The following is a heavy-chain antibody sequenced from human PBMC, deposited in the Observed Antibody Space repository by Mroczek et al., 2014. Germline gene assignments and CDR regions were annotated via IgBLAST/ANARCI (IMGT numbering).Heavy chain of an antibody. Sequence: GKKPGASVTLSCKVSGSTFSTSYMHWVRQAPGQGLEWMGIIDPGGGTTRYAERFQGRVTMTRDTSTSTVYMELTSLRSDDTAVYFCARAGVEAVDIWGQGTMVTVSS. CDR2: IDPGGGTT. CDR3: ARAGVEAVDI. V-gene: IGHV1-46*01. J-gene: IGHJ3*02. D-gene: IGHD3-10*01. CDR1: GSTFSTSY.